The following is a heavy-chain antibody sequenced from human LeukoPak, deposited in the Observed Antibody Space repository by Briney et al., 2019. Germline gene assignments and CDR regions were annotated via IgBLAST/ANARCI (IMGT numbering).Heavy chain of an antibody. V-gene: IGHV3-48*03. D-gene: IGHD2-2*01. CDR2: ISSSGSTI. CDR3: ASLADIVVVPAAQEDY. J-gene: IGHJ4*02. Sequence: GGSLRLFCAASGFTFSSYEMNWVRQAPGKGLEWVSYISSSGSTIYYADSVKGRFTISRDIAKNSLYLQMNSLRAEDTAVYYCASLADIVVVPAAQEDYWGQGTLVTVSS. CDR1: GFTFSSYE.